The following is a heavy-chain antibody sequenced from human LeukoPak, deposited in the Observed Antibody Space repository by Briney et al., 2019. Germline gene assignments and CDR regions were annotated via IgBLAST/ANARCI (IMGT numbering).Heavy chain of an antibody. Sequence: SETLSLTCTVSGGSISSYYWSWIRQPPGKGLEWIGYIYYSGSTNYNPSLKSRVTISVDTSKNQFSLKLSSVTAADTAVYYCARDGQVGATEFDPRGQGILVTVSS. D-gene: IGHD1-26*01. CDR3: ARDGQVGATEFDP. V-gene: IGHV4-59*01. CDR2: IYYSGST. CDR1: GGSISSYY. J-gene: IGHJ5*02.